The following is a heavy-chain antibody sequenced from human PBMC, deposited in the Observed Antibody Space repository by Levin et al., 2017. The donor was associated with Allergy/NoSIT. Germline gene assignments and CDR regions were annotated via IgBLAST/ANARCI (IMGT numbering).Heavy chain of an antibody. D-gene: IGHD5-18*01. CDR3: ARVPSGYSYGLN. CDR2: INSDGSST. Sequence: GESLKISCAASGFTFSSYWMYWVRQAPGKGLVWVSRINSDGSSTAYADSVKGRFTISRDNAKNTLYLQMNSLRAEDTAVYYCARVPSGYSYGLNWGQGTLVTVSS. CDR1: GFTFSSYW. V-gene: IGHV3-74*03. J-gene: IGHJ4*02.